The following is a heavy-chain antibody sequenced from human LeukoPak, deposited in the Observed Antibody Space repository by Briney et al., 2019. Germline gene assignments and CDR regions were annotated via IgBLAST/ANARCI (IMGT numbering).Heavy chain of an antibody. Sequence: ASVNVSCKASGGTFSNYAISWVRQAPGQGLEWMGGIIPIFATAKYVQKFQGRVKITADESTSTAYIELSSLRSEDTAVYYCARDSSGWRKFDYWGQGTLVTVSS. CDR3: ARDSSGWRKFDY. V-gene: IGHV1-69*13. CDR2: IIPIFATA. J-gene: IGHJ4*02. D-gene: IGHD6-19*01. CDR1: GGTFSNYA.